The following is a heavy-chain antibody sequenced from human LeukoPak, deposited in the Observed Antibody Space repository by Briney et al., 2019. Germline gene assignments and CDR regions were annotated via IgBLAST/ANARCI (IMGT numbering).Heavy chain of an antibody. J-gene: IGHJ3*02. V-gene: IGHV4-4*07. D-gene: IGHD4-11*01. Sequence: SETLSLTCTVSGGSISSYYWSCIRQPAGKGLEWIGRIYTSGSTNYNPSLNSRVTMSVDTSKNQFSLKLSSVTAADTAVYYCATTTLTTSDAFVIWGQGTMVTVSS. CDR1: GGSISSYY. CDR2: IYTSGST. CDR3: ATTTLTTSDAFVI.